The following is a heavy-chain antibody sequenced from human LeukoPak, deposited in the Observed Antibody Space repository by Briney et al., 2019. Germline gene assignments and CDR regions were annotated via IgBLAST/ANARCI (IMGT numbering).Heavy chain of an antibody. Sequence: ASVKVSCKASGYTFTDFGVSWVRQAPGQGREWMGWISAYNGNTNYAQKLQGRVTMTTDTSTSTAYMELRSLRSDDTAVYYCAGGYGGNPLGPWGQGTLVTVSS. CDR2: ISAYNGNT. J-gene: IGHJ5*02. CDR3: AGGYGGNPLGP. CDR1: GYTFTDFG. V-gene: IGHV1-18*01. D-gene: IGHD4-23*01.